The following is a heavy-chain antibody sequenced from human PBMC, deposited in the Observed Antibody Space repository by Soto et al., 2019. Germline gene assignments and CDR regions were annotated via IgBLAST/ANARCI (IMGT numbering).Heavy chain of an antibody. CDR1: GYSFTSYW. CDR3: ARHSGWELHEIDY. D-gene: IGHD1-26*01. V-gene: IGHV5-10-1*01. CDR2: IDPSDSYT. J-gene: IGHJ4*02. Sequence: GEALKISCKGSGYSFTSYWISWVRQMPGKGLEWMGRIDPSDSYTNYSPSFQGHVTISADKSISTAYLQWSSLKASDTAMYYCARHSGWELHEIDYWGQGTLVTVSS.